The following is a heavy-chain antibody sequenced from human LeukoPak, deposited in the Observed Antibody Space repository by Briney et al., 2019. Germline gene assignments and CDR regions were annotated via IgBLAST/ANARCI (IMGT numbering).Heavy chain of an antibody. CDR1: GGSISPYY. D-gene: IGHD1-26*01. CDR2: IYYNGNT. J-gene: IGHJ6*02. CDR3: ARGRSNYYGMDV. V-gene: IGHV4-59*01. Sequence: PSETLSLTCTVSGGSISPYYWSWIRRPPGKGLEWIGYIYYNGNTNYSPSLKSRVTMSVDTSKNLFSLKVSSVTAADTAVYYCARGRSNYYGMDVWGQGTTVTVSS.